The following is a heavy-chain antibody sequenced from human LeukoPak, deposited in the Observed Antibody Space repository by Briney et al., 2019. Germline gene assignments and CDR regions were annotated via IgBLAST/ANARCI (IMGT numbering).Heavy chain of an antibody. D-gene: IGHD5-12*01. CDR1: GYTFTGYY. V-gene: IGHV1-2*02. Sequence: GASVKVSCKAPGYTFTGYYMHWVRQAPGQGLEWMGWINPNSGGTNYAQKFQGRVTMTRDTSISTAYMELSRLRSDDTAVYYCARDRSGLRSSSNDYWGQGTLVTVSS. CDR2: INPNSGGT. CDR3: ARDRSGLRSSSNDY. J-gene: IGHJ4*02.